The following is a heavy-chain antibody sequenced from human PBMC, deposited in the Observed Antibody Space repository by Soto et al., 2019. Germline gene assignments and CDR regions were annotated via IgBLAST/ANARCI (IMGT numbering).Heavy chain of an antibody. CDR2: IKQDGSEK. D-gene: IGHD3-3*01. CDR3: ARDPGITIFGVVISDGMDV. CDR1: GFTFSSYW. Sequence: LSCAASGFTFSSYWMSWVRQAPGKGLEWVANIKQDGSEKYYVDSVKGRFTISRDNAKNSLYLQMNSLRAEDTAVYYCARDPGITIFGVVISDGMDVWGQGTTVTVSS. V-gene: IGHV3-7*03. J-gene: IGHJ6*02.